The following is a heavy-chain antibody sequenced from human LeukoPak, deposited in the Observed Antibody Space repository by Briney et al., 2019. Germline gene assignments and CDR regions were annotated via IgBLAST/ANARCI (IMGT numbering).Heavy chain of an antibody. Sequence: GASVKVSCKASGGTFSSYAMHWVRQAPGKGLEYVSAISSNGGSTYYADSVKGRFTISRDNSKNTLYLQMSSLRAEDTAVYYCVKDSVVVVADLDYWGQGTLVTVSS. CDR2: ISSNGGST. CDR3: VKDSVVVVADLDY. CDR1: GGTFSSYA. J-gene: IGHJ4*02. D-gene: IGHD2-15*01. V-gene: IGHV3-64D*09.